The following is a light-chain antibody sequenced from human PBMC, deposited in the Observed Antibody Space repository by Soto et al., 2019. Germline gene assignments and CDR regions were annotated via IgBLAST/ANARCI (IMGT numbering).Light chain of an antibody. CDR3: LQYGYGVVT. CDR1: QSVRNDS. J-gene: IGKJ2*01. Sequence: EVVLTQSPGTLSLSPGERATLSCRASQSVRNDSLAWYQQQPGQAPRLLIFGASSRATGIPDRVSGSGSGTDFTLTISRLEPEDSAVYICLQYGYGVVTFGQGTKLEIK. V-gene: IGKV3-20*01. CDR2: GAS.